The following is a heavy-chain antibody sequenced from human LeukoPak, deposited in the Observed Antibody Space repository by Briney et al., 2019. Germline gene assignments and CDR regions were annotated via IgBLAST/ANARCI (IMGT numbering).Heavy chain of an antibody. J-gene: IGHJ5*02. V-gene: IGHV1-3*01. CDR1: GYTFTSYA. CDR3: ARDQEYDFWSGPSYNWFDP. D-gene: IGHD3-3*01. CDR2: INAGNGNT. Sequence: ASVKVSCKASGYTFTSYAMHWVRQAPGQRLEWMGWINAGNGNTKYSQKFQGRVTITRDTSASTAYMELRSLRSDDTAVYYCARDQEYDFWSGPSYNWFDPWGQGTLVTVSS.